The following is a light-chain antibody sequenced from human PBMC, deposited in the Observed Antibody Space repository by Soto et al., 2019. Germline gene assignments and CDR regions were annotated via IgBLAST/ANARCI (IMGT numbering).Light chain of an antibody. CDR2: GAS. CDR1: QSISSN. V-gene: IGKV3-15*01. J-gene: IGKJ1*01. Sequence: EIVMTQSPATLSVSPGERATLSCRASQSISSNLAWYQQRPGQPPRLLISGASTRATGIPARFSGSGSGTEFTLTISSLQSEDFAVYYCQQSSNWPRTFGQGTKVDIK. CDR3: QQSSNWPRT.